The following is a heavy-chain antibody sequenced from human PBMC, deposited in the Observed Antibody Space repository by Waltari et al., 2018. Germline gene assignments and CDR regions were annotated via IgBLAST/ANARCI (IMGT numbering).Heavy chain of an antibody. V-gene: IGHV4-38-2*01. Sequence: QVQLQESGPGLVKPSETLSLTCAVSGYSISSGYYWGWIRQPPGKGLEWIGSIYDSGSTYYNPSLKSRVTISVDTSKNQFSLKLSSVTAADTAVYYCARLPATGDEGGYWGQGTLVTVSS. D-gene: IGHD7-27*01. J-gene: IGHJ4*02. CDR1: GYSISSGYY. CDR2: IYDSGST. CDR3: ARLPATGDEGGY.